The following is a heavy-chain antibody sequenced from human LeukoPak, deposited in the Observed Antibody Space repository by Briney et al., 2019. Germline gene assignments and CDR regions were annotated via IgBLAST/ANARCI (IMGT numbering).Heavy chain of an antibody. J-gene: IGHJ6*03. D-gene: IGHD2-2*01. CDR2: INPNSGGT. CDR1: GYTFTGYY. Sequence: APVKVSCKASGYTFTGYYMHWVRQAPGQGLEWMGWINPNSGGTNYAQKFQGRVTMTRDTSISTAYMELSRLRSDDTAVYYCARVAGAAAIHYYYYYYMDVWGKGTTVTVSS. CDR3: ARVAGAAAIHYYYYYYMDV. V-gene: IGHV1-2*02.